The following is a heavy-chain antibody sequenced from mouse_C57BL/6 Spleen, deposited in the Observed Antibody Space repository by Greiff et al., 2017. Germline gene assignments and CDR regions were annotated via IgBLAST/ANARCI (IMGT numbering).Heavy chain of an antibody. CDR3: ARSGSDYYAMDY. V-gene: IGHV1-4*01. J-gene: IGHJ4*01. D-gene: IGHD4-1*01. CDR1: GYTFTSYT. CDR2: INPSSGST. Sequence: QVQLQQSGAELARPGASVKMSCKASGYTFTSYTMHWVKQRPGQGLEWIGYINPSSGSTKYNQKFKDKATLTADKSSSTAYMQLSSLTSEDSAVYYCARSGSDYYAMDYWGQGTSVTVSS.